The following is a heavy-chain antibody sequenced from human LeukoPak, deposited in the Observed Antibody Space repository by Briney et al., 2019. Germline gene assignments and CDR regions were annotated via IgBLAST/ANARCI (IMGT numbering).Heavy chain of an antibody. CDR3: AREVIQLWPGSTDYYGMDV. D-gene: IGHD5-18*01. Sequence: SVKVSCKASGGTFSSYTISWGRQAPGQGLEWMGRIIPILGIANYAQKFQGRVTITADKSTSTAYMELSSLRSEDTAVYYCAREVIQLWPGSTDYYGMDVWGQGTTVTVSS. V-gene: IGHV1-69*04. J-gene: IGHJ6*02. CDR1: GGTFSSYT. CDR2: IIPILGIA.